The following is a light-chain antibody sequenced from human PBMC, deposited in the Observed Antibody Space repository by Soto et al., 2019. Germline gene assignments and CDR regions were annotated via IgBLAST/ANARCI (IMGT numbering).Light chain of an antibody. CDR1: QTVSTY. V-gene: IGKV3-20*01. J-gene: IGKJ1*01. CDR2: GAS. Sequence: ETVLTQSPGTLSLSPGERATLSCRASQTVSTYLAWYQQKTGRAPRLLVFGASSRATGVPDRFSGSGSGTDFTLTISGLEPEDFALYYCQQYHNSPLPFGQGTKVEIK. CDR3: QQYHNSPLP.